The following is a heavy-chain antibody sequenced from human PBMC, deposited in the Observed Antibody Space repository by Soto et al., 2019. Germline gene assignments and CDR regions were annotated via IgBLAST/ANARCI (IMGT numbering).Heavy chain of an antibody. V-gene: IGHV3-49*03. J-gene: IGHJ3*02. D-gene: IGHD3-22*01. CDR1: GFTFGDYA. CDR3: MGSSGPYDAFDI. CDR2: IRSKAYGGTT. Sequence: GGSLRLSCTASGFTFGDYAMSWFRQAPGKGLEWVGFIRSKAYGGTTEYAASVKGRFTISRDDSKSIAYLQMNSLKTEDTAVYYCMGSSGPYDAFDIWGQGTMVTVSS.